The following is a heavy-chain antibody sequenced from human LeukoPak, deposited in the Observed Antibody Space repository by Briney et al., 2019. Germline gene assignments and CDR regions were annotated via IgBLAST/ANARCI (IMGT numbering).Heavy chain of an antibody. Sequence: ASVKVSCKASGYTFTGYYMHWVRQAPGQRLEWMGWINPNSGGTNYAQKLQGRVTMTRDTSISTAYMELSRLRSDDTAVYYCARELSNYDYVWGSYRYSYYFDYWGQGTLVTVSS. CDR1: GYTFTGYY. CDR2: INPNSGGT. CDR3: ARELSNYDYVWGSYRYSYYFDY. D-gene: IGHD3-16*02. V-gene: IGHV1-2*02. J-gene: IGHJ4*02.